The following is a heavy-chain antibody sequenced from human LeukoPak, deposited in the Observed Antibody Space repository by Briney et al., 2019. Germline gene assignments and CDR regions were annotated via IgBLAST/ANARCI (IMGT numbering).Heavy chain of an antibody. J-gene: IGHJ4*02. D-gene: IGHD4-17*01. Sequence: GGSLRLSCAASGFTFNNYAMNWVRQAPGKGLEWVSSIRGGGETTYYADSAKGRFTISRDNSQNTLYLQMNSLRAEDTAVYYCARDYADYVGYFFFDYWGQGTLVTVSS. CDR1: GFTFNNYA. V-gene: IGHV3-23*01. CDR3: ARDYADYVGYFFFDY. CDR2: IRGGGETT.